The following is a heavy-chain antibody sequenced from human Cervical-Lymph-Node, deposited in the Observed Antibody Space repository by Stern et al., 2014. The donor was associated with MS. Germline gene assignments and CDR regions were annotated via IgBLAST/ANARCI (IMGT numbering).Heavy chain of an antibody. CDR1: GGTFSSYA. Sequence: VQLVESGAEVKKPGSSVKVSCKASGGTFSSYAISWVRQAPGQGLEWMGWIIPIFGTANYAQKFQGRVTITADESTSTAYMELSSLRSEDTAVYYCACTFGGVIAPFDLDYWGQGTLVTVSS. J-gene: IGHJ4*02. CDR2: IIPIFGTA. D-gene: IGHD3-16*02. CDR3: ACTFGGVIAPFDLDY. V-gene: IGHV1-69*01.